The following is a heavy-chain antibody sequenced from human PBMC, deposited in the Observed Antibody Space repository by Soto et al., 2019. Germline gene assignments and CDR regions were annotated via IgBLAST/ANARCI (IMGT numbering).Heavy chain of an antibody. Sequence: QVQVQQWGAGLLKPSETLSLTCAVYGGSFSGYYWSRLRQAPGKGLERIGEINHSGSTNYNPSLKVRDTMAVDTSKNQYSLMLSSVTAPDTAVYDCSCTLYFLCSAYYRGDFLCQGTLVTVSS. CDR1: GGSFSGYY. CDR3: SCTLYFLCSAYYRGDF. V-gene: IGHV4-34*01. D-gene: IGHD3-3*01. J-gene: IGHJ4*02. CDR2: INHSGST.